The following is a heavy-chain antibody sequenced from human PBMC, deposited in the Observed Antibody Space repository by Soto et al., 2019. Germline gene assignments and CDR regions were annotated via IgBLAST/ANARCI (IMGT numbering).Heavy chain of an antibody. Sequence: PSETLSLTCAVYGVSFSGYYWSWIRQPPGKGLEWIGEINHSGSTNYNPSLKSRVTISVDTSKNQFSLKLSSVTAADTAVYYCARTATWRYYFDYWGQGTLVTVSS. CDR2: INHSGST. J-gene: IGHJ4*02. D-gene: IGHD2-21*02. CDR1: GVSFSGYY. V-gene: IGHV4-34*01. CDR3: ARTATWRYYFDY.